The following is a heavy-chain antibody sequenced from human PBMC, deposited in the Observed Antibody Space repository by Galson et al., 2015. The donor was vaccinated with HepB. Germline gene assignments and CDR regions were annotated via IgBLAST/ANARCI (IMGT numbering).Heavy chain of an antibody. CDR3: ARHGGYSTGWYITAIDY. CDR1: GYRFSSYW. D-gene: IGHD6-13*01. J-gene: IGHJ4*02. Sequence: QSGAEVKKPGESLKISCKGSGYRFSSYWIAWVRQMPGKGLEWMGIIYPGDSDTRYSPSFQGQVTISADKSISTAYLQWSNLKASDSAMYYWARHGGYSTGWYITAIDYWGQGTPVTVSS. V-gene: IGHV5-51*01. CDR2: IYPGDSDT.